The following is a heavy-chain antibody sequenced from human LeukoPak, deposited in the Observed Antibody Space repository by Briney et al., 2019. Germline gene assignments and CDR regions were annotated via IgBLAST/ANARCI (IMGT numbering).Heavy chain of an antibody. D-gene: IGHD4-17*01. Sequence: SETPSLTCAVYGGSFSGYYWRWIRQPPGKGLEGSGEINHSGSTNYNPSLKSRVTISVDTSKNQFSLKLSSVTAADTAVYYCARGNWSTVTTSNKGYYYYGMDVWGQGTTVTVSS. V-gene: IGHV4-34*01. CDR2: INHSGST. J-gene: IGHJ6*02. CDR3: ARGNWSTVTTSNKGYYYYGMDV. CDR1: GGSFSGYY.